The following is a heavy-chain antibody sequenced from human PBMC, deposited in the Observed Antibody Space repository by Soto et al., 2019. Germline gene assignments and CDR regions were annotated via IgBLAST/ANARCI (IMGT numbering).Heavy chain of an antibody. D-gene: IGHD6-13*01. CDR2: IDPSDSYT. CDR3: ARRAWDSSSWYAGGYYYYGMDV. CDR1: GYSFTSYW. Sequence: LGESLKISCKGSGYSFTSYWISWVRQMPGKGLEWMGRIDPSDSYTNYSPSFQGHVTISADKSISTAYLQWSSLKASDTAMYHCARRAWDSSSWYAGGYYYYGMDVWGQGTTVTVSS. V-gene: IGHV5-10-1*01. J-gene: IGHJ6*02.